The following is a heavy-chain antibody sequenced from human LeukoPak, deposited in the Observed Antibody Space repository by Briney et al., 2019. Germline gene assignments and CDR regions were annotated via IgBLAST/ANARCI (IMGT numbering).Heavy chain of an antibody. V-gene: IGHV3-74*03. CDR3: ATSPVISRD. CDR2: IYSDVRRI. CDR1: GFTFSDYW. D-gene: IGHD2-21*01. J-gene: IGHJ4*02. Sequence: PGGSLRLSCAASGFTFSDYWMHWVRQAPGKGLEWGARIYSDVRRIKYADSVKGRFTISRDNAKNTLYLQMNALRVEDTAVYYCATSPVISRDWGQGTLVTVSS.